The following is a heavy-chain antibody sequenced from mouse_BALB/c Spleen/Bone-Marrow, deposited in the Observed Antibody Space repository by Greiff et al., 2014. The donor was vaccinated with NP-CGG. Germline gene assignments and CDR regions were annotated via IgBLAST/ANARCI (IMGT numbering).Heavy chain of an antibody. CDR1: GFSLSRYC. D-gene: IGHD2-3*01. CDR3: ATKLPHDGNEERDAMDY. CDR2: IWAGGST. V-gene: IGHV2-6-4*01. J-gene: IGHJ4*01. Sequence: QVQLKESGPGLVAPSQCLSITCTASGFSLSRYCVHWVRQPPGKGLEWLGMIWAGGSTDYNSALKYRLSISKDNSKSQVFLKMSSLQTDDSAMYYCATKLPHDGNEERDAMDYWGQGTSVTVSS.